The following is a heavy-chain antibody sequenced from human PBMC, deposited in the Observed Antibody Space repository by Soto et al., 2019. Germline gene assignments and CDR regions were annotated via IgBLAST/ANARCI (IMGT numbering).Heavy chain of an antibody. CDR1: GYTFTSYA. CDR2: INAGNGNT. D-gene: IGHD3-10*01. Sequence: QVQLVQSGAEVKKPGASVKVSCKASGYTFTSYAMHWVRQAPGQRLEWMGWINAGNGNTKYSQKFQGRFTITRDTSASTAYMELSSLRSEDTAVYYCARVRDTMVRGDYYYYYGMYVWGQGTTVTVSS. CDR3: ARVRDTMVRGDYYYYYGMYV. J-gene: IGHJ6*02. V-gene: IGHV1-3*01.